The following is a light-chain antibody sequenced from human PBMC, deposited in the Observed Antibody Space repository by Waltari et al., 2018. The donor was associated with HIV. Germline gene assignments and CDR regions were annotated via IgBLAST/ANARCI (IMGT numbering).Light chain of an antibody. Sequence: QSALTQPASVSGSPGQSITISCTGTNSDIGKYNLVSLYQQHPGKVPKVLIFEVTTRPSGISHRFSGSKSDNTASLTISGLQAEDEADYYCSSYATGNTYVFGTGTSVTVL. CDR3: SSYATGNTYV. CDR2: EVT. V-gene: IGLV2-23*02. CDR1: NSDIGKYNL. J-gene: IGLJ1*01.